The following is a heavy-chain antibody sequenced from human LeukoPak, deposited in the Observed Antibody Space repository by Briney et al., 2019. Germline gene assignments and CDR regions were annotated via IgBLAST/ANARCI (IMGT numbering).Heavy chain of an antibody. CDR1: GYTFTSYY. CDR2: INPCGGST. Sequence: ASVKVSCKASGYTFTSYYMHWLRQSPGQGLEWMGIINPCGGSTRYAQNFQGGVTMTRDMSTSTVYMELSSLRSEDTAVYYCAKGNYYGSSAYYYRWYFDLWGRGTLVTVSS. V-gene: IGHV1-46*01. CDR3: AKGNYYGSSAYYYRWYFDL. J-gene: IGHJ2*01. D-gene: IGHD3-22*01.